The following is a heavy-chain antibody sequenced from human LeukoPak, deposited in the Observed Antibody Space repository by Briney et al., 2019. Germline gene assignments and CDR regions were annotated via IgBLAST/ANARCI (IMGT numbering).Heavy chain of an antibody. Sequence: ASVEVSCKASGYTFTSYGISWVRQAPGQGLEWMGWISAYNGNINYAQKLQGRVTMTTDTSTSTAYMELRSLGSDDTAVYYCARGGRAASYYYYMDVWGKGTTVTISS. CDR2: ISAYNGNI. D-gene: IGHD2-15*01. CDR1: GYTFTSYG. CDR3: ARGGRAASYYYYMDV. J-gene: IGHJ6*03. V-gene: IGHV1-18*01.